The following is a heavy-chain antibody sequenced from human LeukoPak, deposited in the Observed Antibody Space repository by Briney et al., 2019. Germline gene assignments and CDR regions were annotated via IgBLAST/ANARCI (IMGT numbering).Heavy chain of an antibody. CDR3: ARGPRAAADDY. J-gene: IGHJ4*02. CDR1: GYTFINFA. CDR2: INAGNGNT. D-gene: IGHD6-13*01. V-gene: IGHV1-3*01. Sequence: ASVKVSCKASGYTFINFAKNWGRQAPGQSPGWMGWINAGNGNTKNSQKFQGRVTITRDTSASTAYMELSSLTSEDTAVYYCARGPRAAADDYWGQGTLVTVSS.